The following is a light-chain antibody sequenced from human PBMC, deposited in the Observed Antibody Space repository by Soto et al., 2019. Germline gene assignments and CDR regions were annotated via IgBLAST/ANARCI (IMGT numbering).Light chain of an antibody. CDR1: QSVSSY. Sequence: EIVLTQSPATLSLSPGERATLSCRASQSVSSYLAWYQQKPGQAPRLLIYDASNRATGFPARFSGSGSGTDFTLTISSLEPEDFAVYYCQPRSNWPLTFGGGTKVEIK. V-gene: IGKV3-11*01. CDR2: DAS. CDR3: QPRSNWPLT. J-gene: IGKJ4*01.